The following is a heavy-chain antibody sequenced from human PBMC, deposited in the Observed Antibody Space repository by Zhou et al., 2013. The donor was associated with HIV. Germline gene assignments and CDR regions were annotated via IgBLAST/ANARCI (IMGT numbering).Heavy chain of an antibody. CDR1: GGTFRSYA. CDR2: ISAYNGNT. J-gene: IGHJ4*02. Sequence: QVQLVQSGADVKKPGSSVKVSCKASGGTFRSYAISWVRQAPGQGLEWMGWISAYNGNTNYAQKLQGRVTMTTDTSTSTAYMELRSLRSDDTAVYYCAREDGSYYDSSGYYYWGQGTLVTVSS. D-gene: IGHD3-22*01. V-gene: IGHV1-18*01. CDR3: AREDGSYYDSSGYYY.